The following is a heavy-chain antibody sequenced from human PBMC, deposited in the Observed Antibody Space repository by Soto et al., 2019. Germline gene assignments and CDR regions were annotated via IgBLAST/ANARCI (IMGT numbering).Heavy chain of an antibody. CDR1: GYTFTSSG. V-gene: IGHV1-18*01. D-gene: IGHD2-15*01. CDR2: ISAYNGHT. CDR3: ARGIGLTYCSGGSCYSNYYFYMDV. J-gene: IGHJ6*03. Sequence: APVKVSCKASGYTFTSSGISSVRQAPGQGLEWMGWISAYNGHTKYLQKLQGRVTITTDTSASTAYMELSSLRSEDTAVYYCARGIGLTYCSGGSCYSNYYFYMDVWGKGTTVTVSS.